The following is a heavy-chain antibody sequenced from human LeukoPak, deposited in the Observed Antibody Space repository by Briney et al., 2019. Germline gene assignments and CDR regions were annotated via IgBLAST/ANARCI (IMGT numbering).Heavy chain of an antibody. D-gene: IGHD3-22*01. V-gene: IGHV1-69*01. CDR2: IIPIFGTA. Sequence: GASVKVSCKASGGTFSSYAISWVRQAPGQGLEWMGGIIPIFGTANYAQKFQGRVTITADESTSTAYMELSSLRSEDTAVYYCAREGTYYYDSSGYYPPYFDYWGQGTLVTVSS. CDR3: AREGTYYYDSSGYYPPYFDY. J-gene: IGHJ4*02. CDR1: GGTFSSYA.